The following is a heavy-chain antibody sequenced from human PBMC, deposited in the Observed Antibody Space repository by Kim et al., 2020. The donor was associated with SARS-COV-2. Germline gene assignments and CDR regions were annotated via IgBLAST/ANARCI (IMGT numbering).Heavy chain of an antibody. J-gene: IGHJ6*02. V-gene: IGHV4-34*01. D-gene: IGHD3-16*01. CDR2: INHSGST. Sequence: SETLSLTCAVYGGSFSGYYWSWIRQPPGKGLEWIGEINHSGSTNYNPSLKSRVTISVDTSKNQFSLKLSSVTAADTAVYYCAREQGVYYYYYYGMDVWGQGTTVTVSS. CDR1: GGSFSGYY. CDR3: AREQGVYYYYYYGMDV.